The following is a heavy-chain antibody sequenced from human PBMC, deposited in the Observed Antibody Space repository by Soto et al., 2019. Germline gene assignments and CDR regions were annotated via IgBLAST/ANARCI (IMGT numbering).Heavy chain of an antibody. CDR3: AGLGRTAADY. CDR1: GFTFTSSA. J-gene: IGHJ4*02. Sequence: QMQLVQSGPEVKKPGPSVKVSCKASGFTFTSSAVQWVRQARGQRLEWIGWIVLGRGNTNYAQKFQEIVTITGDMSTSTVYMELSSLRSEDTAVYYCAGLGRTAADYWGQGTLVTVAS. D-gene: IGHD2-2*01. V-gene: IGHV1-58*01. CDR2: IVLGRGNT.